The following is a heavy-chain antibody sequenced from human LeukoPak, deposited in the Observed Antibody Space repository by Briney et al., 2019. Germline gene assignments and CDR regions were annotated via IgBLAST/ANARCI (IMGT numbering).Heavy chain of an antibody. CDR3: ARGWFATSFDY. CDR1: GDTVSSNLGA. CDR2: TYYTSKWYN. J-gene: IGHJ4*02. D-gene: IGHD3-10*01. Sequence: SQTLPLTCAISGDTVSSNLGAWNWIRQSPSRGLEWLGRTYYTSKWYNEYAVSVNSRITISPDTSKNQFSLHLSSMTPDDTAVYYCARGWFATSFDYWGQGALVTVSS. V-gene: IGHV6-1*01.